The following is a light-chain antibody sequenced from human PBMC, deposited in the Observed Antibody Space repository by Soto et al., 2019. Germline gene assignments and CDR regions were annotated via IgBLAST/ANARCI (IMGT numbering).Light chain of an antibody. J-gene: IGKJ1*01. CDR2: DST. Sequence: DVQLIQSPSTLSASIGDSVTITCRVSQAIHDWVAWYQQKPGKAPKLLFYDSTSSDSGVPSRFSGTGSETEFTLTISGIQPDDFATYYCQQYASYSKTFGQGTRVEL. V-gene: IGKV1-5*01. CDR3: QQYASYSKT. CDR1: QAIHDW.